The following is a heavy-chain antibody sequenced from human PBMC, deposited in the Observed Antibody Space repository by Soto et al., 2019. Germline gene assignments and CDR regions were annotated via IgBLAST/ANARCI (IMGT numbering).Heavy chain of an antibody. CDR1: GGIFSSYA. V-gene: IGHV1-69*13. J-gene: IGHJ4*02. CDR2: VIPVLGQA. D-gene: IGHD1-26*01. CDR3: ARVGGVGAPPGADY. Sequence: SVKVSCKASGGIFSSYAISWLRQAPGQGLEWMGAVIPVLGQACYAQALQDRVTITADESTRTAYMELSSLTSEDTAVYFCARVGGVGAPPGADYWGQGTLVTVSS.